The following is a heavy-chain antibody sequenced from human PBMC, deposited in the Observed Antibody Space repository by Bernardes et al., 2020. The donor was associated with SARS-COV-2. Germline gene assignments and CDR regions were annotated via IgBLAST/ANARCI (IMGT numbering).Heavy chain of an antibody. CDR2: IDEDGSST. CDR3: AKVWRSGYTYGDFDC. CDR1: GCTFSSRW. D-gene: IGHD5-18*01. V-gene: IGHV3-74*01. J-gene: IGHJ4*02. Sequence: GGSLRLSCAASGCTFSSRWMHWVRQTPEKGLVWVSRIDEDGSSTTYADSVKGRFTISRDNAKNTLYLQMDSLIAEDTGVYYCAKVWRSGYTYGDFDCWGQGTLVTVSA.